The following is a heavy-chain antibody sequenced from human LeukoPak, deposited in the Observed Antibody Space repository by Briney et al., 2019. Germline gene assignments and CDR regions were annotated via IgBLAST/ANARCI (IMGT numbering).Heavy chain of an antibody. CDR2: IYYSGST. D-gene: IGHD3-10*01. Sequence: SETLSLTCTVSGGSISSYYWSWIRQPPGKGLEWIGYIYYSGSTNYNPSLKSRVTISVDTSKNQFSLKLSSVIAADTAVYYCARARGVITPDWFDPWGQGTLVTVSS. CDR1: GGSISSYY. V-gene: IGHV4-59*01. CDR3: ARARGVITPDWFDP. J-gene: IGHJ5*02.